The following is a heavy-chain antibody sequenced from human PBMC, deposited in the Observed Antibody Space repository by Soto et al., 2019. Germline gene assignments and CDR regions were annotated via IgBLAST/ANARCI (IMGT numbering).Heavy chain of an antibody. J-gene: IGHJ5*02. CDR1: GFSLSTSGVG. D-gene: IGHD2-2*01. V-gene: IGHV2-5*02. CDR2: IYWDDDN. Sequence: QITLKESGPTLVKPTQTLTLTCTFSGFSLSTSGVGVGWIRQPPGKALEWLALIYWDDDNRYSPSLKSRLTITKDTXXNXAXXTITHMDPVDTATYYCAHSRGISTSCYAWNNWFAPWGQGTLVTVSS. CDR3: AHSRGISTSCYAWNNWFAP.